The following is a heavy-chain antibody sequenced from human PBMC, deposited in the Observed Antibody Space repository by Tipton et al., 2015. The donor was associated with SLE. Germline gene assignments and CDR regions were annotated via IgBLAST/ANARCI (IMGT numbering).Heavy chain of an antibody. CDR3: ARAPFSDYGDSPDYYYYMDV. CDR2: FIHSETT. V-gene: IGHV4-34*12. Sequence: TLSLTCAVDGASFSDYYWMWVRQPPGKGLEWIGEFIHSETTNYNPSLKSRVTISVDTSKNQFSLKLSSVTAADTAVYYCARAPFSDYGDSPDYYYYMDVWGKGTTVTVSS. D-gene: IGHD4-17*01. J-gene: IGHJ6*03. CDR1: GASFSDYY.